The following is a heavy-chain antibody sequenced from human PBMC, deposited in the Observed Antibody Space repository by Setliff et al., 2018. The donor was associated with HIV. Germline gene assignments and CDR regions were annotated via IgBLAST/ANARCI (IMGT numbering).Heavy chain of an antibody. Sequence: ASVKVSCKASGYSFTAYGISWVRQAPGQGFEWMGWINIDSGHTNFAQKFQDIVTVTTDTSTNTTYMELRGLRSDDTATYYCARGGIAAADKRDINFWGQGTMVTVSS. D-gene: IGHD6-13*01. J-gene: IGHJ3*01. CDR1: GYSFTAYG. CDR3: ARGGIAAADKRDINF. V-gene: IGHV1-18*01. CDR2: INIDSGHT.